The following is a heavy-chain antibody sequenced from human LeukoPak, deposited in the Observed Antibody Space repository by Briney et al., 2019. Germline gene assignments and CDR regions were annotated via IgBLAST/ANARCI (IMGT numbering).Heavy chain of an antibody. CDR2: IYTSGST. D-gene: IGHD1-26*01. CDR1: GGSISSYY. J-gene: IGHJ6*03. CDR3: AKSGSPFHYYYYMDV. Sequence: SETLSLTCTVSGGSISSYYWSWIRQPAGKGLEWIGRIYTSGSTNYNPSLKSRVTMSVDTSKNQFSLKLSSVTAADTAVYYCAKSGSPFHYYYYMDVWGKGTTVTVSS. V-gene: IGHV4-4*07.